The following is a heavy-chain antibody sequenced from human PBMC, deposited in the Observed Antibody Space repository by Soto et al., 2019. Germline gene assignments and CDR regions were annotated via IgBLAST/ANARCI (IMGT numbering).Heavy chain of an antibody. D-gene: IGHD6-13*01. Sequence: QVPLVQSGAEVKKPGASVKVSCKASGYTFTSYGISWVRQAPGQGLEWMGWISAYNGNTNYAQKLQGRVTMTTDTSTSTAYMELRSLRSDDTAVYYCARRIGHQRKIAAAGQGFDYWGQGTLVTVSS. CDR2: ISAYNGNT. CDR3: ARRIGHQRKIAAAGQGFDY. CDR1: GYTFTSYG. J-gene: IGHJ4*02. V-gene: IGHV1-18*01.